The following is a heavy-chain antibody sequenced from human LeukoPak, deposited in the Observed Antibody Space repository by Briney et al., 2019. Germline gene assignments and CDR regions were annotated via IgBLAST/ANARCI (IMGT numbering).Heavy chain of an antibody. Sequence: ASVKVSCKASGYTFTSYYMHWVRQAPGQGLEWRGIINPSGGSTSYAQKLQGRVTMTTDTSTSTAYMELRSLRSDDTAVYYCARAGIAVADNWFDPWGQGTLVTVSS. CDR1: GYTFTSYY. V-gene: IGHV1-46*01. J-gene: IGHJ5*02. CDR3: ARAGIAVADNWFDP. CDR2: INPSGGST. D-gene: IGHD6-19*01.